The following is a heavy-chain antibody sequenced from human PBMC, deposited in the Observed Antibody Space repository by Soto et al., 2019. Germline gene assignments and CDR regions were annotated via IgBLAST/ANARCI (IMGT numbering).Heavy chain of an antibody. CDR1: GFTFSTYG. V-gene: IGHV3-33*01. D-gene: IGHD1-26*01. J-gene: IGHJ6*02. Sequence: QVQLVESGGGVVQPGRSLRLSCAASGFTFSTYGMHWVRQAPGKGLEWVALIWHDGNNKYYGDSVKGRFTISRDNYKNTLYLQMNSLRVEDTAIYYCARDDPPWGGYYDGLDVWGQGTTVTVSS. CDR3: ARDDPPWGGYYDGLDV. CDR2: IWHDGNNK.